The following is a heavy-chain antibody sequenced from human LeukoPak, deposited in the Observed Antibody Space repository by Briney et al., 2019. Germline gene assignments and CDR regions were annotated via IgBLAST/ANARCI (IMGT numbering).Heavy chain of an antibody. CDR2: TNGDGNDI. J-gene: IGHJ4*02. CDR3: ARGRPHGNDY. D-gene: IGHD4-23*01. V-gene: IGHV3-74*01. Sequence: PGGSLRLSCAVSGFTLSNSWMHWVRQAPGKGLVWVARTNGDGNDISYADSVKGRFSISRDNAKNTLYLQMNSLRVENTAVYYCARGRPHGNDYWGQGTLVTVSS. CDR1: GFTLSNSW.